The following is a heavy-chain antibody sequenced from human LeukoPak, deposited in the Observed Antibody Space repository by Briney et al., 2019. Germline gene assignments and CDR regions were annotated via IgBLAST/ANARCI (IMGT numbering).Heavy chain of an antibody. CDR1: GFTFSSYE. Sequence: PGGSLRLSCAASGFTFSSYEMNWVRQAPGKGLEWVSYISSSGSTIYYADSVKGRFTISRDNAKHSLYLQMNSLRAEDTAVYYCARVSNYYYNYGMDVWGQGTTVTVSS. CDR3: ARVSNYYYNYGMDV. V-gene: IGHV3-48*03. J-gene: IGHJ6*02. CDR2: ISSSGSTI.